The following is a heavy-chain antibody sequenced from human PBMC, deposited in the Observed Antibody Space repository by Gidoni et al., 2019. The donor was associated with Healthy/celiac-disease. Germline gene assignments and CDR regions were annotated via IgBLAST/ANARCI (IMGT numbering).Heavy chain of an antibody. V-gene: IGHV3-53*01. D-gene: IGHD4-17*01. J-gene: IGHJ4*02. Sequence: EVQLVESGGGLIQPGGSLRLSCAASGFTVSSNYMSWVRQAPGKGLEWVSVIYSGGSTYYADSVKGRFTISRDNSKNTLYLQMNSLRAEDTAVYYCARVNAGGDYDFDYWGQGTLVTVSS. CDR1: GFTVSSNY. CDR2: IYSGGST. CDR3: ARVNAGGDYDFDY.